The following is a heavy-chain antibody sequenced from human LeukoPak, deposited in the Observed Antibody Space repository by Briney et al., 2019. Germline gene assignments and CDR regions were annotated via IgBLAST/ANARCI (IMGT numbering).Heavy chain of an antibody. CDR2: ISGNGDSI. CDR1: RFTLDDYA. V-gene: IGHV3-9*01. CDR3: AKGPLYYYMDV. Sequence: SLRLSCADSRFTLDDYAMHCVREAPGEGLEWGSGISGNGDSIGYADSVKGRFTISRDNAKNSLYLQMNSLRPEDTALYYCAKGPLYYYMDVWGKGTTATVSS. J-gene: IGHJ6*03.